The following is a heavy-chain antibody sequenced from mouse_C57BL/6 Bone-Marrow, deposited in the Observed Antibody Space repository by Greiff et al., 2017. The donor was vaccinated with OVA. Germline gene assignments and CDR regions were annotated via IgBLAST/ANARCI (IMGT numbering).Heavy chain of an antibody. D-gene: IGHD1-1*01. CDR3: ARLLRYFYAMGY. J-gene: IGHJ4*01. V-gene: IGHV1-64*01. Sequence: QVQLQQPGAELVKPGASVKLSCKASGYTFTSYWMHWVKQRPGQGLEWIGMIHPNSGSTNYNEKFKSKATLTVDKSSSTAYMQLSSLTSEDSAVYYCARLLRYFYAMGYWGQGTSVTVSS. CDR1: GYTFTSYW. CDR2: IHPNSGST.